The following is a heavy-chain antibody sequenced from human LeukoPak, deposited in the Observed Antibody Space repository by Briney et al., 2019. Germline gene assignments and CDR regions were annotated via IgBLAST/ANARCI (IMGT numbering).Heavy chain of an antibody. CDR1: GFTFSSFA. Sequence: GGSLRLSCAASGFTFSSFATSWVRQAPGKGLEWVSAISGSGGSTNYADSVKGRFTISRDNAKNTLYLLMNSLRVEDTAVYYCAKEMGSAWFSDYWGQGTLVTVSS. CDR3: AKEMGSAWFSDY. J-gene: IGHJ4*02. V-gene: IGHV3-23*01. D-gene: IGHD6-19*01. CDR2: ISGSGGST.